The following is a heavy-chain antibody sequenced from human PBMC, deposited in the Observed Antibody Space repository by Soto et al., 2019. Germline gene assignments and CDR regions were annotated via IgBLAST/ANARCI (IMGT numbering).Heavy chain of an antibody. CDR1: GFTVSSNY. CDR3: VRVICDSGVVDF. CDR2: IYSGGST. V-gene: IGHV3-53*01. Sequence: VGSLRLSCAASGFTVSSNYMSWVRQAPLKVLEWVSVIYSGGSTYYADSAQGRFTISRDNSKNTVYLQMNSLRVEDTGVYSCVRVICDSGVVDFWGQGSLITVS. D-gene: IGHD3-10*01. J-gene: IGHJ4*02.